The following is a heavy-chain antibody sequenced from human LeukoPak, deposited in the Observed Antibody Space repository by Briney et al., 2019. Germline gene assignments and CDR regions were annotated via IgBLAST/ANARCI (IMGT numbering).Heavy chain of an antibody. D-gene: IGHD6-13*01. CDR3: ARNRGIAAAGALLDY. CDR1: GGTFSSYA. V-gene: IGHV1-69*13. CDR2: IIPIFGTA. J-gene: IGHJ4*02. Sequence: ASVKVSCKASGGTFSSYAISWVRQAPGQGLEWMGGIIPIFGTANYAQKFQGRVTITADESTSTAYMELSSLRSEDTAVYYCARNRGIAAAGALLDYLGQGTLVTVSS.